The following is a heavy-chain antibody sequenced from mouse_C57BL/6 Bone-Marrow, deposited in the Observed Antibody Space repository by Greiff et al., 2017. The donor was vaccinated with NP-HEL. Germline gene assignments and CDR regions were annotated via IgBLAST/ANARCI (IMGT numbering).Heavy chain of an antibody. CDR3: TTLLLRRGYFDV. D-gene: IGHD1-1*01. V-gene: IGHV14-4*01. CDR2: IDPENGDT. Sequence: VQLKQSGAELVRPGASVKLSCTASGFNIKDDYMHWVKQRPEQGLEWIGWIDPENGDTEYASKFQGKATITADTSSNTAYLQLSSLTSEDTAVYYCTTLLLRRGYFDVWGTGTTVTVSS. CDR1: GFNIKDDY. J-gene: IGHJ1*03.